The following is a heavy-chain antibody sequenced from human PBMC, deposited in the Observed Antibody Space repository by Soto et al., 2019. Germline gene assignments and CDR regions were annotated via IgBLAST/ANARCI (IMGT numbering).Heavy chain of an antibody. D-gene: IGHD3-16*01. CDR3: ARGLRVGSPRRFYFGLDV. CDR2: IGGATSYI. Sequence: EVQLVESGGGLVKPGRSLRLSCVGSGFTFRTYDLNWVRQAPGKGLEWVSTIGGATSYIDYADSVKGRFTISRDNAKNSVYLEMNRLRAEDTAVYHCARGLRVGSPRRFYFGLDVWGPGTTVTVSS. J-gene: IGHJ6*02. CDR1: GFTFRTYD. V-gene: IGHV3-21*02.